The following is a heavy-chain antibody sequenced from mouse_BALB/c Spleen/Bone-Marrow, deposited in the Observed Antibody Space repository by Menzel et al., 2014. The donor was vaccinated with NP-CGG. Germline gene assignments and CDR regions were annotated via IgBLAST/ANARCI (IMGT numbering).Heavy chain of an antibody. CDR1: GYAFTNYW. CDR2: INPGSGGI. CDR3: ARELVRGMDY. Sequence: QVQLQQSGAELVRPGTSVKATCKASGYAFTNYWIERINQRPGQGLEWIGVINPGSGGINYNEKFKGKATLTADKSSSTAYMQLSSLTSDDSAVYFCARELVRGMDYWGQGTSVTVSS. V-gene: IGHV1-54*01. D-gene: IGHD1-1*01. J-gene: IGHJ4*01.